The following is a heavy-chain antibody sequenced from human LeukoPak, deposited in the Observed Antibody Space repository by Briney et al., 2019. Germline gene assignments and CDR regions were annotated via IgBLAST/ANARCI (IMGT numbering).Heavy chain of an antibody. J-gene: IGHJ4*02. CDR3: ARHGGNYDY. Sequence: GESLKISCKGSGXSFSSYCIGWVRQMPGKGLEWMGIIYPVDSDTRYSPSFQGQVSISVDKSISTAYLQWSSLKASDTAIYYCARHGGNYDYWGQGTLVTVSS. CDR2: IYPVDSDT. V-gene: IGHV5-51*01. D-gene: IGHD1-26*01. CDR1: GXSFSSYC.